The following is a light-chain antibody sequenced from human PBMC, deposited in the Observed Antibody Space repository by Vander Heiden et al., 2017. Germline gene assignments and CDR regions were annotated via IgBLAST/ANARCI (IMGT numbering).Light chain of an antibody. V-gene: IGLV2-18*02. CDR3: SSYTSSTTPVA. CDR1: SSDVGSYNR. J-gene: IGLJ2*01. CDR2: EVT. Sequence: QSALTQPPSVSGSPGPSVTIPCPGTSSDVGSYNRVSWYQPPPGTAPNLMIYEVTKRPSGVPDRFSGSKSGNTASLTISGLQAEDEADYYCSSYTSSTTPVAFGGGTKLTVL.